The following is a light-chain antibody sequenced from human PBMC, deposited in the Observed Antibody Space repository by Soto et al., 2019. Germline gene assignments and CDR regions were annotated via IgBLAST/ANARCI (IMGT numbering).Light chain of an antibody. V-gene: IGLV1-44*01. J-gene: IGLJ2*01. CDR2: SDN. Sequence: QSVLTQPPSASGTPGQRVTISCSGSNSNIGSNTVSWYQQLPGTAPKSLIHSDNQRPSGVPDRVSGSRSGTSASLAISGLQSEDEAEYYCAAWDDSLRGRVFGGGTKLTVL. CDR1: NSNIGSNT. CDR3: AAWDDSLRGRV.